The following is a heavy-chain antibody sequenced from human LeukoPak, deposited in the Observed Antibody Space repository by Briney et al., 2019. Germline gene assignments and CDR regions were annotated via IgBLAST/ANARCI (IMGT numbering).Heavy chain of an antibody. J-gene: IGHJ4*02. Sequence: GASVKVSCKASGYTFTSYYMHWVRQAPGQGLEWMGIINPSGGSTSYAQKFQGRVTMTRDTSTSTVYMELSSLRSEDTAAYYCAREAVWWLSFASRLDYWGQGTLVTVSS. CDR3: AREAVWWLSFASRLDY. D-gene: IGHD5-12*01. CDR1: GYTFTSYY. V-gene: IGHV1-46*01. CDR2: INPSGGST.